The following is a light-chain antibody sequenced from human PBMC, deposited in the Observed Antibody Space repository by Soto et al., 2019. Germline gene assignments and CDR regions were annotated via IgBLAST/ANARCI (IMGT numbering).Light chain of an antibody. CDR2: DVS. Sequence: QSALTQPASVSGSPGQSITISCTGTSSDVGAYNSVAWYQHNPGKAPKLMIYDVSNRPSGVSSRFSGSKSAITASLSISGLQADDEADYYCSSYTSSSTLVFGTGTKVTVL. CDR1: SSDVGAYNS. V-gene: IGLV2-14*01. J-gene: IGLJ1*01. CDR3: SSYTSSSTLV.